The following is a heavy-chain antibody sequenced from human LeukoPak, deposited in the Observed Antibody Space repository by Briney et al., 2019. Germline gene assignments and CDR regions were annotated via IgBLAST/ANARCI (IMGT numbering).Heavy chain of an antibody. CDR3: ARGSSYYCSGGSCYSAY. CDR1: GFPFSSYA. J-gene: IGHJ4*02. V-gene: IGHV3-23*01. CDR2: ISGSGDST. D-gene: IGHD2-15*01. Sequence: PGGSLRLSCAASGFPFSSYAMNWVRRAPGQGLEWVSTISGSGDSTYNADSVKGRFTISRDNSKNTLHLQMNSLRVEDTAIYYCARGSSYYCSGGSCYSAYWGQGTLVTVSS.